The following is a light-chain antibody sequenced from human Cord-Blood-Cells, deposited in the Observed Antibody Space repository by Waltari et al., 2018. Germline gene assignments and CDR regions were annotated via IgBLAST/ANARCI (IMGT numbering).Light chain of an antibody. Sequence: QSALTQPASVSGSPGQSITISCTGTSSDVGRYNLVSWYQQHTGKAPKLMIYEGSKRPSGVSNRFSGSKSGNTASLTISGRQAEDEADYYCCSYAGSVVFGGGTKLTVL. CDR2: EGS. V-gene: IGLV2-23*01. J-gene: IGLJ2*01. CDR1: SSDVGRYNL. CDR3: CSYAGSVV.